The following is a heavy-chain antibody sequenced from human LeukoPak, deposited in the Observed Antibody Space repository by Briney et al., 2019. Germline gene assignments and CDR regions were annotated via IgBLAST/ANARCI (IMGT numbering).Heavy chain of an antibody. V-gene: IGHV4-39*07. CDR2: IYHSGST. CDR1: GASISSGSNY. CDR3: ARGGRFTHRDRFDY. Sequence: PSETLSLTCSVSGASISSGSNYWGWIRQPPGKTLEWIGSIYHSGSTYYNPSLKSRVTISVDTSKNQFSLKLSSVTAADTAVYYCARGGRFTHRDRFDYWGQGTLVTVSS. J-gene: IGHJ4*02. D-gene: IGHD2-15*01.